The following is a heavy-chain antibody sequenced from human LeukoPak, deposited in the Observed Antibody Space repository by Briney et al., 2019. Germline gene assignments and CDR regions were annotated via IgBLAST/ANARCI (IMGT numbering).Heavy chain of an antibody. CDR2: ISGSGGTT. Sequence: PGGSLRLSCATSGFTFSSYAMSWVRQAPGKGLEWVSSISGSGGTTYYADSVKGRFTISRDNSYNTMYMQMNNLRAEDTAVYYCAKQPRPRAPAEYFSDYWGQGTLVTVSS. D-gene: IGHD1-14*01. J-gene: IGHJ4*02. CDR3: AKQPRPRAPAEYFSDY. CDR1: GFTFSSYA. V-gene: IGHV3-23*01.